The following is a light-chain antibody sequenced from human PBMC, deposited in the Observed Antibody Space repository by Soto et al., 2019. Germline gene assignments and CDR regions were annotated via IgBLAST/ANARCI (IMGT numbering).Light chain of an antibody. J-gene: IGLJ1*01. V-gene: IGLV2-14*01. CDR2: DVN. Sequence: QSVLTQPASVSGSPGQSITISCTGTSSDVDGYDYVSWYQQLPGKAPKLLIYDVNNRPSGVSHRFSGSKSGNTASLTISWLQAEDEADYYCSSYTGSSTFVFGTGTKVTVL. CDR3: SSYTGSSTFV. CDR1: SSDVDGYDY.